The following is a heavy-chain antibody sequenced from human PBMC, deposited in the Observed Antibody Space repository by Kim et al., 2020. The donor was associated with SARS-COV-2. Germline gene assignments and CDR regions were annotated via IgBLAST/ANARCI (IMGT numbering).Heavy chain of an antibody. J-gene: IGHJ4*02. D-gene: IGHD3-16*01. CDR2: ISYDGRNE. Sequence: GGSLRLSCADSGFSFRTYAMHWVRQAPGKGLEWVAVISYDGRNEYYADSVKGRFTISRDNSKNTLYLQMNSLRAEDTAMYHCARDRFGSVVSGFDYWGQGTLVTVSS. V-gene: IGHV3-30*04. CDR1: GFSFRTYA. CDR3: ARDRFGSVVSGFDY.